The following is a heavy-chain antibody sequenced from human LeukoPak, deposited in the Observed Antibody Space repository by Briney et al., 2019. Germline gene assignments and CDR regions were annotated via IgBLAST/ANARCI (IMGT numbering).Heavy chain of an antibody. CDR2: IIPIFGTA. CDR3: TSDVVPAAIVYAFDI. V-gene: IGHV1-69*05. Sequence: SVKVSCKASGGTFSSYAISWVRQAPGQGLEWMGRIIPIFGTANYAQKFQGRVTITTDESTSTAYMELSSLRSEDTAVYYCTSDVVPAAIVYAFDIWGQGTMVTVXS. CDR1: GGTFSSYA. D-gene: IGHD2-2*02. J-gene: IGHJ3*02.